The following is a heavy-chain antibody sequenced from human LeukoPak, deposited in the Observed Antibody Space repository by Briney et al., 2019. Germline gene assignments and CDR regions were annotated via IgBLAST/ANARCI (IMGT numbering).Heavy chain of an antibody. V-gene: IGHV1-18*01. CDR1: GYTFRAYG. Sequence: ASVKVSCKTSGYTFRAYGIHWVRQAPGQGLEWVGWVSPYNGDTQYGQKFPGRVTMTTDTSTRTVYLELRNVTSDDTAVYYFARTPDYYDDIGYYQPTERPFDAWGQGTMVIVSS. D-gene: IGHD3-22*01. CDR2: VSPYNGDT. J-gene: IGHJ3*01. CDR3: ARTPDYYDDIGYYQPTERPFDA.